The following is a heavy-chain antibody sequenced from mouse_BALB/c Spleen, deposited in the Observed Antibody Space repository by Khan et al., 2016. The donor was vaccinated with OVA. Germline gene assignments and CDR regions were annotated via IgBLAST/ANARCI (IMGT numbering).Heavy chain of an antibody. CDR2: MNTYTGET. J-gene: IGHJ3*01. CDR3: ARAPSWLAY. V-gene: IGHV9-3-1*01. Sequence: QIQLVQSGPELKKPGETVKISCKASGFTFTDYGLNWVKQAPGKGLKWMGWMNTYTGETTYADDFKGRFSFSVETSATTAYLQINNLKNEDTAAYFCARAPSWLAYWGQGTLVTVSA. CDR1: GFTFTDYG.